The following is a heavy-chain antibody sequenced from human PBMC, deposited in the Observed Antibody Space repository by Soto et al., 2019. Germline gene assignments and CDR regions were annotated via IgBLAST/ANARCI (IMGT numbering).Heavy chain of an antibody. V-gene: IGHV3-23*01. CDR1: GFTFSSYA. CDR2: ISGSGGST. J-gene: IGHJ5*02. Sequence: EVQLLESGGGLVQPGGSLRLSCAASGFTFSSYAMSWVRQAPGKGLEWVSAISGSGGSTYYADSVKGRFTISRDNAKNTLYLQMNSLRAEDTAVYYYAKDSTRSIAAPQGLRFDLWGQGTLVTVSS. CDR3: AKDSTRSIAAPQGLRFDL. D-gene: IGHD6-6*01.